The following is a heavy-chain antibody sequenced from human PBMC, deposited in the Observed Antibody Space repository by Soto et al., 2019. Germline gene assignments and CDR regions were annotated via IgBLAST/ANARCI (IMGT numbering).Heavy chain of an antibody. Sequence: EVQLVESGGGLVKPGGSLRLSCAASGFTFSSYSMNWVRQAPGKGLEWVSSISSSSSYIYYADSVKGRFTITRDNAKNSLYLQMNSLRAEDTAVYYCARGGGFYYYGSGSYSDYWGQGTLVTVSS. CDR3: ARGGGFYYYGSGSYSDY. D-gene: IGHD3-10*01. J-gene: IGHJ4*02. CDR1: GFTFSSYS. CDR2: ISSSSSYI. V-gene: IGHV3-21*01.